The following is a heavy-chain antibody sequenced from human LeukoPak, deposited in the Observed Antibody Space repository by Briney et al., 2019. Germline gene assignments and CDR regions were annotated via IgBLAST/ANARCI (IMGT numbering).Heavy chain of an antibody. J-gene: IGHJ1*01. V-gene: IGHV3-74*01. CDR2: INGDESST. CDR3: ARVGPGLMAF. D-gene: IGHD3-16*01. CDR1: GFTFSSYW. Sequence: GGSLRLSCAASGFTFSSYWMHWVRQAPGKGLVWVSRINGDESSTSYADSVRGRFTISRDNARNTLYLQMSSLRVEDTAVYYCARVGPGLMAFWGQGTLVTVSS.